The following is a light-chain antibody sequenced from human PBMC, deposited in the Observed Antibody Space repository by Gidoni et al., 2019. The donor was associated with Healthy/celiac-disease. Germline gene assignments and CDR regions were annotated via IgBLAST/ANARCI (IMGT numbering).Light chain of an antibody. V-gene: IGKV1-5*03. CDR2: KAS. CDR3: QQYNSYSPYT. CDR1: QSISSW. J-gene: IGKJ2*01. Sequence: DIQMTQSPSTLSASGGDRVTITCRASQSISSWLDWYQQKPGKAPKLLIYKASSLESWVPSRFSGSGSATEFTLTISSLQPDDFSTYYCQQYNSYSPYTFGQGTKLEIK.